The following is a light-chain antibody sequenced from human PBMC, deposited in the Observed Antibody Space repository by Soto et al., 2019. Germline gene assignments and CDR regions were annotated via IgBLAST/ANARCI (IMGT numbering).Light chain of an antibody. CDR1: RGHGTYA. CDR3: QTWGNGIWV. V-gene: IGLV4-69*01. J-gene: IGLJ3*02. CDR2: LNSDGSH. Sequence: QSVLTQSPSASASLGASVKLTCTLSRGHGTYAIAWHQQQPEKGPRYLMKLNSDGSHSKGDGIPDRFSGSTSGAERYLTISSLQSDDEADYYCQTWGNGIWVFGGGPKLTVL.